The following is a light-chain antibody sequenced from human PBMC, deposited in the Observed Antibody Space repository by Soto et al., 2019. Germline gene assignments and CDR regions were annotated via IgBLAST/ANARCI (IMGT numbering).Light chain of an antibody. CDR2: ATS. CDR1: QGIRNY. Sequence: DIQMTQSPFSLSASVGDRVTITCRASQGIRNYLGWFQQKPGEAPKRLIYATSSLEGGVPSRFSGSGSGTDFTLTISSLQPEDFATYYCLQHNSYPYTFGQGTKLEIK. V-gene: IGKV1-17*01. CDR3: LQHNSYPYT. J-gene: IGKJ2*01.